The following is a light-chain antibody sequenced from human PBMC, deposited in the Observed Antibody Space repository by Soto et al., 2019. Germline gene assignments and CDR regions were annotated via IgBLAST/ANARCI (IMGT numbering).Light chain of an antibody. CDR3: AAWDDSLSGVV. Sequence: QSVLTQPPSASGTPGQRGTISCSGSSSNIGSNYVYWYQQLPGTVPQLLIYRNSERPSGVPDRFSGSKSGTSASLAISGLRSEDEADYYCAAWDDSLSGVVFGGGTQLTVL. CDR1: SSNIGSNY. V-gene: IGLV1-47*01. CDR2: RNS. J-gene: IGLJ2*01.